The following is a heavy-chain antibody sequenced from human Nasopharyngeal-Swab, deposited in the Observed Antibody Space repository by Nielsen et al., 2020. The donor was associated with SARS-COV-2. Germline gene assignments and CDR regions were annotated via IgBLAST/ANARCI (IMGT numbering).Heavy chain of an antibody. J-gene: IGHJ1*01. D-gene: IGHD6-19*01. Sequence: GESLKISCAASGFTSSSYSMNWVRQAPGKGLEWVSYISSSSSTIYYADSVKGRFTISRDNAKNSLYLQMNSLRAEDTAVYYCARPGIAVAGAAEYFQHWGQGTLVTVSS. CDR3: ARPGIAVAGAAEYFQH. CDR1: GFTSSSYS. V-gene: IGHV3-48*01. CDR2: ISSSSSTI.